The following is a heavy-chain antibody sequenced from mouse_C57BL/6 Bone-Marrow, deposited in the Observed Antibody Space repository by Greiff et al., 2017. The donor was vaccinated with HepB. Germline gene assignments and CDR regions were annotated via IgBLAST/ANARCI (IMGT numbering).Heavy chain of an antibody. V-gene: IGHV1-55*01. D-gene: IGHD2-2*01. CDR2: IYPGSGST. CDR3: ARGWLRRRGDY. CDR1: GYTFTSYW. Sequence: QVQLKQPGAELVKPGASVKMSCKASGYTFTSYWITWVKQRPGQGLEWIGDIYPGSGSTNYNEKFKSKATLTVDTSSSTAYMQLSSLTSEDSAVYYCARGWLRRRGDYWGQGTTLTVSS. J-gene: IGHJ2*01.